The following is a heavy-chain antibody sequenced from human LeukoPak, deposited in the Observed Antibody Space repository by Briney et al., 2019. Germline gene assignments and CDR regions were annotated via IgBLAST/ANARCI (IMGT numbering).Heavy chain of an antibody. CDR3: ARYSSSSGGASYYLDY. J-gene: IGHJ4*01. CDR1: GFILRNYW. D-gene: IGHD6-6*01. CDR2: IGGDGSVT. Sequence: PGGSLSLSCAASGFILRNYWMHWVRQVPGKRLVWVSRIGGDGSVTNYADSVKGRFTISRDNAKNTLFLQINGLRAEDTAVYYCARYSSSSGGASYYLDYWGHGTLVTVSS. V-gene: IGHV3-74*01.